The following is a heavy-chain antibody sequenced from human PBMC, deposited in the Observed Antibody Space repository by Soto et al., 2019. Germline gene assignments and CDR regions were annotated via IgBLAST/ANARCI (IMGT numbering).Heavy chain of an antibody. Sequence: GGSLRLSCAASGFTFSDYAMHWVRQAPGKGLEWVSVITGSGGSTHYADSVKGRFTISRDNSKNTLYLQMNSLRAEDTAVYYCAKTRVRAPRSAFDIWGQGTMVTVSS. D-gene: IGHD3-10*01. CDR2: ITGSGGST. CDR1: GFTFSDYA. V-gene: IGHV3-23*01. CDR3: AKTRVRAPRSAFDI. J-gene: IGHJ3*02.